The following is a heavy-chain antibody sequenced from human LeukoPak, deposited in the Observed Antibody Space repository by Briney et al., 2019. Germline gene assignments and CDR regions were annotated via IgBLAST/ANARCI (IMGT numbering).Heavy chain of an antibody. Sequence: QPGGSLRLSCAASGFTFSSYAMSWVRQAPGKVLEWVSAISGSGGSTYYADSVKGRFTISRDNSKNTLYLQMNSLRAEDTAVYYCAKGAYRPYYYDSSGYYYYFDYWGQGTLVTVSS. CDR3: AKGAYRPYYYDSSGYYYYFDY. CDR2: ISGSGGST. J-gene: IGHJ4*02. CDR1: GFTFSSYA. V-gene: IGHV3-23*01. D-gene: IGHD3-22*01.